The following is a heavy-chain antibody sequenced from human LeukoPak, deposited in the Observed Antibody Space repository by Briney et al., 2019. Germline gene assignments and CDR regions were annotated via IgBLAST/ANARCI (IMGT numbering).Heavy chain of an antibody. V-gene: IGHV3-30-3*01. Sequence: GGSLRLSCAASGFTFSSYAMHWVRQAPGKGLEWVAVISYDGSNKYYADSVKGRFTISRDNSKNTLYLQMNSLRAEDTAVYYCARSPYDSSGYSDYWGQGTLVTVSS. CDR3: ARSPYDSSGYSDY. CDR2: ISYDGSNK. J-gene: IGHJ4*02. D-gene: IGHD3-22*01. CDR1: GFTFSSYA.